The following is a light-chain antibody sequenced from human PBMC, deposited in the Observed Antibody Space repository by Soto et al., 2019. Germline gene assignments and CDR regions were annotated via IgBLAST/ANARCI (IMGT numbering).Light chain of an antibody. CDR2: GAS. J-gene: IGKJ2*01. Sequence: DIQMTQSPSTLSASVGDRVTITCRASQSISSWLAWYQQKPGKAPKLLVYGASTLQSGVPSRFGGSGSGTEFTLTISSLQPDDFATYYCQQYDTYSPFTFGQGIKLEIK. V-gene: IGKV1-5*01. CDR1: QSISSW. CDR3: QQYDTYSPFT.